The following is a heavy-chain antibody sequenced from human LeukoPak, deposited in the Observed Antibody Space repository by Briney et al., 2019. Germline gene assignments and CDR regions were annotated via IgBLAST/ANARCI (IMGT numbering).Heavy chain of an antibody. J-gene: IGHJ3*02. V-gene: IGHV3-21*01. D-gene: IGHD7-27*01. CDR1: GFTFSSYS. CDR2: ISSSSSYI. CDR3: ARFATGDFLASAFDI. Sequence: GGSLRLSCAASGFTFSSYSMNWVRQAPGKGLEWVSSISSSSSYIYYADSVKGRFTISRDNAKKSLYLQMNSLRAEDTAVYYCARFATGDFLASAFDIWGQGTMVTVSS.